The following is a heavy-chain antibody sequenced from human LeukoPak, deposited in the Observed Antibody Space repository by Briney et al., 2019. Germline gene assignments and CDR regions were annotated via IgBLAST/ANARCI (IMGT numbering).Heavy chain of an antibody. CDR1: GYTLTELS. CDR3: ARDLGYSYGQQTTSIYYFDY. CDR2: FDPEDGET. D-gene: IGHD5-18*01. Sequence: GASVKVSCKVSGYTLTELSMHWVRQAPGKGLEWMGGFDPEDGETIYAQKSQGRVTMTEDTSTDTAYMELSSLRSEDTAVYYCARDLGYSYGQQTTSIYYFDYWGQGTLVTVSS. V-gene: IGHV1-24*01. J-gene: IGHJ4*02.